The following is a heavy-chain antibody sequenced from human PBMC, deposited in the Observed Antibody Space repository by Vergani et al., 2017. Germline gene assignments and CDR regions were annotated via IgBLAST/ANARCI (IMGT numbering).Heavy chain of an antibody. CDR3: ARLYGRDSSGSKYFDY. V-gene: IGHV5-51*01. CDR1: GYSFTNYW. CDR2: IHPADSDT. Sequence: EVQLVQSGAEVKKPGASLKISCQISGYSFTNYWIGWVRQMPGKGLEWMGIIHPADSDTRYSPSFQGQVTISVDKSISTAYLQRSSLWASDSAMFYCARLYGRDSSGSKYFDYWGQGTLVTVSS. D-gene: IGHD3-22*01. J-gene: IGHJ4*02.